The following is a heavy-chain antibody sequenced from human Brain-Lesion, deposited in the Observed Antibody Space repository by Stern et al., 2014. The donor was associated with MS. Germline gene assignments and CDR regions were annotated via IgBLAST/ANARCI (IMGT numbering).Heavy chain of an antibody. Sequence: VQLVESGGGLVQPGGSLRLSCAASGFSFSTYAMSWVRQTPGKGLQWVSVLSGRGGPNYYADPVKGRFTISRDNSKNTLYLQMDSLRADDTAVYYCAKWPHHIAVAGTRYFQHWGQGTLVTVSS. CDR2: LSGRGGPN. CDR1: GFSFSTYA. V-gene: IGHV3-23*04. D-gene: IGHD6-19*01. J-gene: IGHJ1*01. CDR3: AKWPHHIAVAGTRYFQH.